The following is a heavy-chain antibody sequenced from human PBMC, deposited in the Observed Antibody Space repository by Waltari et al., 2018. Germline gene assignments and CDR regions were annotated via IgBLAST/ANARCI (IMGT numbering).Heavy chain of an antibody. J-gene: IGHJ3*02. CDR2: INPNSGGT. CDR3: YRDAFDI. CDR1: GYTFTGEY. Sequence: QVQRVQSGPELKKSGASVKVTCRASGYTFTGEYMHWVRQAPGQGLEWMGRINPNSGGTNYAQKFQGRVTMTRDTSISTAYMELSRLRSDDTAVYYCYRDAFDIWGQGTMVTVSS. V-gene: IGHV1-2*06.